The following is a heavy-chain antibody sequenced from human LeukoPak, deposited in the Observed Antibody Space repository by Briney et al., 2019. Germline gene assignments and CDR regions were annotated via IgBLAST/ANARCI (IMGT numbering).Heavy chain of an antibody. CDR1: GFTFSNAW. J-gene: IGHJ3*02. CDR3: TTDSKSSGSYYGAFDI. CDR2: IKSKTDGGTT. V-gene: IGHV3-15*01. D-gene: IGHD3-10*01. Sequence: GGSLRLSCAASGFTFSNAWMSWVRQAPGKGLEWVGRIKSKTDGGTTDYAAPVKGRFTISRDDSKNSLYQQMKSLKTEETSVYYCTTDSKSSGSYYGAFDIWGQGKMVTVSS.